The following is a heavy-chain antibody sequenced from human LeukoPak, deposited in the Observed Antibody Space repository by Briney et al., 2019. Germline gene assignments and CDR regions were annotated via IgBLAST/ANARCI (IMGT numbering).Heavy chain of an antibody. D-gene: IGHD6-6*01. J-gene: IGHJ4*02. Sequence: SETLSLTCTVSGGSISSGDYYWSWIRQPPGEGLEWIGYIYYSGSTYYNPSLKSRVTISVDTSKNQFSLKLSSVTAADTAVYYCARDLSSSSGGNYWGQGTLVTVSS. V-gene: IGHV4-30-4*08. CDR3: ARDLSSSSGGNY. CDR2: IYYSGST. CDR1: GGSISSGDYY.